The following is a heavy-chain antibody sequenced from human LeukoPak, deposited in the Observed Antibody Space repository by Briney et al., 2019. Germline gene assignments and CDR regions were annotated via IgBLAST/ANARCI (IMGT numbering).Heavy chain of an antibody. J-gene: IGHJ3*02. CDR1: GYTFTSYY. CDR2: IKCSGGSA. Sequence: ASVKVSCKASGYTFTSYYIHWVRQAPGQGLEWLGLIKCSGGSAIYAQKFQGRVTMTRDTSTSTVYLQLSSLRSEDTAVYFCARDPPHFYDGYYGAFDIWGQGTMVTVSS. D-gene: IGHD3-22*01. V-gene: IGHV1-46*01. CDR3: ARDPPHFYDGYYGAFDI.